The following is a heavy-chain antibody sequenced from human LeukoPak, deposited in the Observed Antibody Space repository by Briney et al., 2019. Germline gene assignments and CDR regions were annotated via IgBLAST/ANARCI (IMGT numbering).Heavy chain of an antibody. CDR3: ATEADSGSYSVDAFDI. CDR1: GYTLTELS. V-gene: IGHV1-24*01. J-gene: IGHJ3*02. CDR2: FDPEDGET. D-gene: IGHD1-26*01. Sequence: WASVKVSCKVSGYTLTELSMHWVRQAPGKGLEWMAGFDPEDGETIYAQKFQGRVTMTEDTSTDTAYMELNSLRSEDTAVYYCATEADSGSYSVDAFDIWGQGTMVTVSS.